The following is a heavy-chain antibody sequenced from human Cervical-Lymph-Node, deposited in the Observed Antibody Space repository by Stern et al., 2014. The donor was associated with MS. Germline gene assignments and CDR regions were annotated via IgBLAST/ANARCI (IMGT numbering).Heavy chain of an antibody. J-gene: IGHJ4*02. V-gene: IGHV3-33*01. CDR1: GFSFSRYA. Sequence: VQLVESGGGVVQPGRSLRISCAASGFSFSRYAMHWVRQAPGKGLECVAFIWYDGSNPYYADSVTGRFTIARDNFKTTLYLQMNILRSEDTAVYYCASAYSSSHYYFDYWGQGTLVTVSS. CDR3: ASAYSSSHYYFDY. CDR2: IWYDGSNP. D-gene: IGHD6-13*01.